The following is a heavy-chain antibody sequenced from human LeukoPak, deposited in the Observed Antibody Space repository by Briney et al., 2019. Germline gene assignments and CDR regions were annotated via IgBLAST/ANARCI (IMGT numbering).Heavy chain of an antibody. J-gene: IGHJ4*02. CDR3: ARNGGGYSFDS. CDR1: GGSIRSYY. V-gene: IGHV4-59*08. D-gene: IGHD1-26*01. CDR2: IDNSGST. Sequence: PSETLSLTCTVSGGSIRSYYWRWIRQPPGKGLEWIGYIDNSGSTTCNPSLKSRVLISVDTSKNQFSLKLSSVIAADTAVYYCARNGGGYSFDSWGQGTLVTVSS.